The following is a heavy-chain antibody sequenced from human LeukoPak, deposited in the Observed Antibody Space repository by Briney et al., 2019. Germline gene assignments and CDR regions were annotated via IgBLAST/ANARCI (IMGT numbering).Heavy chain of an antibody. V-gene: IGHV3-53*01. CDR2: IYSGGTT. CDR1: GFSVSSNY. D-gene: IGHD6-19*01. Sequence: GGSLRLSCAASGFSVSSNYVSWVRQAPGKGLEWVSVIYSGGTTYYADSIKGRFTISRDNSKNTLYLQMNSLRAEDTAVYYCAKGKHSSGWPDDFDYWGQGTLVTVSS. J-gene: IGHJ4*02. CDR3: AKGKHSSGWPDDFDY.